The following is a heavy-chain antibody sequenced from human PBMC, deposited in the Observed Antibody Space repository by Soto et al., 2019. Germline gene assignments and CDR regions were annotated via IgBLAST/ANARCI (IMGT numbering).Heavy chain of an antibody. D-gene: IGHD2-8*01. CDR1: GDSVSSNSAA. CDR2: TYYRSKWYN. CDR3: ARSTVGLMVYAISYYYYMDV. Sequence: KQSQTLSLTCAISGDSVSSNSAAWNWIRQSPSRGLEWLGRTYYRSKWYNDYAVSVKSRITINPDTSKNQFSLQLNSVTPEDTAVYYCARSTVGLMVYAISYYYYMDVWGKGTTVTVSS. V-gene: IGHV6-1*01. J-gene: IGHJ6*03.